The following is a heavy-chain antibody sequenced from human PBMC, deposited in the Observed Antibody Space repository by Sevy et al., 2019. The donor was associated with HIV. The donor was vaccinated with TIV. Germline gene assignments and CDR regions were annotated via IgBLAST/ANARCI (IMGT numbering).Heavy chain of an antibody. V-gene: IGHV3-30-3*01. CDR2: ISYDGSNK. D-gene: IGHD3-22*01. CDR1: GFTFSSYA. J-gene: IGHJ4*02. CDR3: ARGQYYDSSGSPYFDD. Sequence: AGSLRLSCAASGFTFSSYAMHWVRQAPGKGLEWVAVISYDGSNKSYADSVKGRFTISRDNSKNTLYLQMNSLRAEDTAVYYCARGQYYDSSGSPYFDDWGQGTLVTVSS.